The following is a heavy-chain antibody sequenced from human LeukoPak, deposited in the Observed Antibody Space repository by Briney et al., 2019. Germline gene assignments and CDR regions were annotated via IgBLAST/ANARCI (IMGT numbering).Heavy chain of an antibody. CDR2: IYYSGST. CDR3: ARAPGIEKQLVNIDAFDI. D-gene: IGHD6-13*01. V-gene: IGHV4-31*03. CDR1: GGSISSGGYY. Sequence: SQTLSLTCTVSGGSISSGGYYWSWIRQHPGRGLAWIGYIYYSGSTYYNPSLKSRVTISVDTSKNQFSLKLSSVTAADTAVYYCARAPGIEKQLVNIDAFDIWGQGTMVTVSS. J-gene: IGHJ3*02.